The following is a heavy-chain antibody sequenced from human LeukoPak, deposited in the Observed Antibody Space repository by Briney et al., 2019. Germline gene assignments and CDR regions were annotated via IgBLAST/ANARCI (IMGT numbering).Heavy chain of an antibody. V-gene: IGHV7-4-1*02. CDR1: GYPFSAHF. Sequence: GASVKVSCKASGYPFSAHFLNWVRQAPGQGLEWMGNIDTTTGNPRYAXXXTGRFVFSLDTSVSTAYLQITSLKADDTAAYYCVRGTPTPGMDYWGQGTQVTVSS. J-gene: IGHJ4*02. D-gene: IGHD3-10*01. CDR3: VRGTPTPGMDY. CDR2: IDTTTGNP.